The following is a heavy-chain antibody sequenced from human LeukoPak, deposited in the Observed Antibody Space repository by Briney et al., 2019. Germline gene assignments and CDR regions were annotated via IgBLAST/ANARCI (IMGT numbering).Heavy chain of an antibody. CDR1: GFTFSSYS. J-gene: IGHJ4*02. Sequence: GGSLRLSCAASGFTFSSYSMNWVRQAPGKGLEWVSSISSSSSYIYYADSVKGRFTISRDNAKNSLYLQMNSLRAEDTAVYYCARGYGGWQWLVLYYFDYWGQGTLVTVSS. V-gene: IGHV3-21*01. D-gene: IGHD6-19*01. CDR3: ARGYGGWQWLVLYYFDY. CDR2: ISSSSSYI.